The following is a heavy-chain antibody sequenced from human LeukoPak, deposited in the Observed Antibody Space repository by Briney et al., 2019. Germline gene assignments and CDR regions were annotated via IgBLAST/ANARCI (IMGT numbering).Heavy chain of an antibody. CDR3: AKGFRWADFDY. CDR2: ISGSGGST. V-gene: IGHV3-23*01. J-gene: IGHJ4*02. CDR1: GFTFSDYY. D-gene: IGHD4-23*01. Sequence: PGGSLRLSCAASGFTFSDYYMSWIRQAPGKGLEWVSAISGSGGSTYYADSVKGRFTISRDNSKNTLYLQMNSLRAEDTAVYYCAKGFRWADFDYWGQGTLVTVSS.